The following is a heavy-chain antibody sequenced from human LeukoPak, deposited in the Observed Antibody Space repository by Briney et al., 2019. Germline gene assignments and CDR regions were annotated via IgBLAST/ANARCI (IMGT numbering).Heavy chain of an antibody. CDR2: IKRDGSTK. CDR3: ARDTARGDFDY. Sequence: GGSLRLSCAASGFTFSHYWMSWVRQAPGKGLEWVANIKRDGSTKYYVDSVKGRFTISRDNAKNSLSLQMSSLRAEDSSVYYCARDTARGDFDYWGQGTLVAVSS. D-gene: IGHD6-25*01. V-gene: IGHV3-7*01. CDR1: GFTFSHYW. J-gene: IGHJ4*02.